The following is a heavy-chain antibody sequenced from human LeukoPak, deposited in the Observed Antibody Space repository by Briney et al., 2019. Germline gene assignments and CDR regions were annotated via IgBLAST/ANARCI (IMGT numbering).Heavy chain of an antibody. Sequence: PSETLSLTCTVSGGSISGYFWSWIRQPPGKGLEWIGYIYYSGSTNYNPSLKGRVTISVDTSKNQFSLKLSSVTAADTAVYYCARGGYDSSGYYYLGNWFDPWGQGTLVTVSS. J-gene: IGHJ5*02. V-gene: IGHV4-59*01. CDR2: IYYSGST. CDR3: ARGGYDSSGYYYLGNWFDP. CDR1: GGSISGYF. D-gene: IGHD3-22*01.